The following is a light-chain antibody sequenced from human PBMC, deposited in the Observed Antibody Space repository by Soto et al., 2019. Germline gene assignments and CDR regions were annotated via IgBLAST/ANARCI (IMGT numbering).Light chain of an antibody. CDR2: KAS. Sequence: DIPMTQSPSTLSASVGDRVTITCRASQSINSWLAWYQQKPGKAPKLLIYKASSLESGVPSRFSGSGSGTEFTLTISSLQPDDFATYYCQQYNNPSWTFGQGTKVEIK. CDR1: QSINSW. CDR3: QQYNNPSWT. J-gene: IGKJ1*01. V-gene: IGKV1-5*03.